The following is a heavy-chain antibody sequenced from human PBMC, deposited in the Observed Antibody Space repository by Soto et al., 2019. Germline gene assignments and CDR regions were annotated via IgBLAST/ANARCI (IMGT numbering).Heavy chain of an antibody. V-gene: IGHV4-30-2*01. Sequence: SETLSLTCAVSGGSISSGGYSWSWIRQPPGKGLEWIGYMYHSGSTYYNPSLKSRVTISIDRSKNQFSLKLSSVTAADTAVYYCARVKIVGATGGDDAFDIWGQGTMVT. J-gene: IGHJ3*02. CDR2: MYHSGST. CDR1: GGSISSGGYS. CDR3: ARVKIVGATGGDDAFDI. D-gene: IGHD1-26*01.